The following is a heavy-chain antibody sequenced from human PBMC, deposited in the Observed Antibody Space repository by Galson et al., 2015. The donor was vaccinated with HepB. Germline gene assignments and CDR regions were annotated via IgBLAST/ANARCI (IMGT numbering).Heavy chain of an antibody. CDR1: GYSFTSYW. V-gene: IGHV5-10-1*01. D-gene: IGHD3-10*01. CDR2: IDPTDSYT. Sequence: QSGAEVKKPGESLRISCKGSGYSFTSYWISWVRQMPGKGLEWMGKIDPTDSYTNYSPSFQGHVTISADKSISTAYLQWSSLKASDTAMYYCARGRYGSGSYAYYLDYWGQGTLVTVSS. CDR3: ARGRYGSGSYAYYLDY. J-gene: IGHJ4*02.